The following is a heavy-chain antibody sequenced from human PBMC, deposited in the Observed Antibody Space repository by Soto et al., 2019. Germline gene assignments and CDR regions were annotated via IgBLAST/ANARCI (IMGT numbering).Heavy chain of an antibody. Sequence: SETLSLTCTVSGGSISSYYWSWIRQPPGKGLEWIGYIYYSGSTNYNPSLKSRVTISVDTSKNQFSLKLSSVTAADTAVYYCARLYQAPMITFGGVIDYYYMDVWGKGTTVTVSS. J-gene: IGHJ6*03. CDR2: IYYSGST. CDR1: GGSISSYY. CDR3: ARLYQAPMITFGGVIDYYYMDV. V-gene: IGHV4-59*08. D-gene: IGHD3-16*02.